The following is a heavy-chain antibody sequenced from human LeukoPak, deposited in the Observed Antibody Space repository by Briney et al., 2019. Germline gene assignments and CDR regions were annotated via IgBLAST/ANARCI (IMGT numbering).Heavy chain of an antibody. CDR2: INPNSGGT. V-gene: IGHV1-2*02. D-gene: IGHD3-22*01. CDR3: ARDNAYYYDSSGYRAFQH. J-gene: IGHJ1*01. CDR1: GYTFTGYY. Sequence: GASVKVSCKASGYTFTGYYMHWVRQAPGQGLEWMGWINPNSGGTNYAQKFQGRVTMTRDTSISTAYMELSRLRSDDTAVYYCARDNAYYYDSSGYRAFQHWGQGTLVTVSS.